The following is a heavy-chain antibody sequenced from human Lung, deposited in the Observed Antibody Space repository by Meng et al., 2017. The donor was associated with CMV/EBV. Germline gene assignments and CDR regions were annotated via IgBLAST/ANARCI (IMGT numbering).Heavy chain of an antibody. CDR1: GYTFTGYY. J-gene: IGHJ4*02. CDR2: INPNSGGT. D-gene: IGHD6-13*01. Sequence: ASXXVSXKASGYTFTGYYMHWVRQAPGQGLEWMGWINPNSGGTNYAQKFQGRVTMTRDTSISTTYMELSRLRSDDTAVYYCAREARAAGTDEYFDYLGQGXLVTVSS. CDR3: AREARAAGTDEYFDY. V-gene: IGHV1-2*02.